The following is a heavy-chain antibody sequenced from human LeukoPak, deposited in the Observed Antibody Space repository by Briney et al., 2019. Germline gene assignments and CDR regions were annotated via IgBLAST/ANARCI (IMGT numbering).Heavy chain of an antibody. V-gene: IGHV3-23*01. CDR2: ISNSGGST. CDR3: AKRGPIQDILTKDSRFGP. Sequence: GGSLRLSCAASGFTFSSYAMSWVRQPPGKGLEWVSAISNSGGSTYYADSVKGRFTNSRDNSKKRLYLQMNSLRAEDTAIYYCAKRGPIQDILTKDSRFGPWGQGTLVTGSS. CDR1: GFTFSSYA. D-gene: IGHD5-12*01. J-gene: IGHJ5*02.